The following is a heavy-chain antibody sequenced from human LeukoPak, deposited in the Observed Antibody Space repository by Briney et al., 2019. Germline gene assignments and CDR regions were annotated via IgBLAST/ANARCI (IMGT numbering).Heavy chain of an antibody. J-gene: IGHJ6*02. D-gene: IGHD3-10*01. CDR3: ASSVGTYYYGMDV. V-gene: IGHV4-31*03. Sequence: SSETLSLTCTVSGGSISSGGYYWSWIRQHPGKGLEWIGYIYYSGSTYYNPSLKSRVTISVDTSKNQFSLKLSSVIAADTAVYYCASSVGTYYYGMDVWGQGTTVTVSS. CDR2: IYYSGST. CDR1: GGSISSGGYY.